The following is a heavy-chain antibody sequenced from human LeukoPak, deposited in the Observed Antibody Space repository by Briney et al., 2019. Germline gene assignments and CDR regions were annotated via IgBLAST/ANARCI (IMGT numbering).Heavy chain of an antibody. CDR1: GFTFSSYA. J-gene: IGHJ3*02. CDR2: ISGSGGST. V-gene: IGHV3-23*01. D-gene: IGHD3-9*01. CDR3: AKNQCYDILTGHDAFDI. Sequence: GGSLRLSCAASGFTFSSYAMSWVRQAPGKGLEWVSAISGSGGSTYYADSVKGRFTISRDNSKNTLYLQMNSLRAEDTAVYYCAKNQCYDILTGHDAFDIWGQGTMVTVSS.